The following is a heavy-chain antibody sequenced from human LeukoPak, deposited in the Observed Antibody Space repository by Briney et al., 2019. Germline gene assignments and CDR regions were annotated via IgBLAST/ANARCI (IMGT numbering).Heavy chain of an antibody. D-gene: IGHD1-26*01. Sequence: GESLKISCKGSGYSFTSYWIGLVRPMPGKGLEWMVIIYSCDSDPRYSPSFQGQVTISAHKSISSAYLQWSSLRASDTAMYYCAILGYSGSYSSANLDYWGQGTLVTVSS. CDR1: GYSFTSYW. CDR2: IYSCDSDP. V-gene: IGHV5-51*01. J-gene: IGHJ4*02. CDR3: AILGYSGSYSSANLDY.